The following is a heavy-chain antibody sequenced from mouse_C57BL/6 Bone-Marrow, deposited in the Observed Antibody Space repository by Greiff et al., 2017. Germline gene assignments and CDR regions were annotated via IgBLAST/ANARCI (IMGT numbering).Heavy chain of an antibody. V-gene: IGHV1-69*01. Sequence: QVQLQQPGAELVMPGASVKLSCKASGYTFTSYWMHWVKQRPGQGLEWIGEIDPSDSYTNYNQKFKGKSTLTVDKSSSTAYMQLSSLTSEDSAVYCCARDFFDVWGTGTTVTVSS. CDR3: ARDFFDV. CDR2: IDPSDSYT. J-gene: IGHJ1*03. CDR1: GYTFTSYW.